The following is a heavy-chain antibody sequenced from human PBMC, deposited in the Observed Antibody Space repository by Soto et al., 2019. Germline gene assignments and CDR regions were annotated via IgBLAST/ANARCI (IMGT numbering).Heavy chain of an antibody. J-gene: IGHJ4*02. CDR2: ISGSGAST. V-gene: IGHV3-23*01. Sequence: EVQLLESGGGVGQPGGSLRLSCAATGFSFSGYAMSWVRQAAGKGLEWVSTISGSGASTFYADSVKGRFTISRDNSKNTCYLQINSLRAEDTALYYCAKNSKGYSGSYFDYWGQGTLVTVSS. D-gene: IGHD1-26*01. CDR3: AKNSKGYSGSYFDY. CDR1: GFSFSGYA.